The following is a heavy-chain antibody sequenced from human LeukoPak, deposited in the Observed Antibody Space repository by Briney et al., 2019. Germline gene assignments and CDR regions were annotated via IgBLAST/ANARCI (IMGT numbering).Heavy chain of an antibody. Sequence: PGGSLRLSCAASGFTFTCYSMNWVRQAPGKGLEWVSTISGGGGSTYYADSVKGRFTIPRDNSKNTLYLQVNSLRAEDTAVYYCAKGGKWDVTPFDYWGQGTLVTVSS. CDR3: AKGGKWDVTPFDY. CDR2: ISGGGGST. V-gene: IGHV3-23*01. CDR1: GFTFTCYS. J-gene: IGHJ4*02. D-gene: IGHD1-26*01.